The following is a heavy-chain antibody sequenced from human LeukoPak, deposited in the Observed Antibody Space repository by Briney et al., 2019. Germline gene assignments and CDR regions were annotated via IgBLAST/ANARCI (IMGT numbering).Heavy chain of an antibody. Sequence: GASVKVSCKASGGTFSSYAISWVRQAPGQGLEWMGGIIPIFGTANYAQKFQGRVTITTDESTSTAYMELSSLRSEDTAVYYCARGPNSSSRGIAAAGTRFDYYYYYMDVWGKGTTVTVSS. CDR3: ARGPNSSSRGIAAAGTRFDYYYYYMDV. CDR1: GGTFSSYA. D-gene: IGHD6-13*01. V-gene: IGHV1-69*05. CDR2: IIPIFGTA. J-gene: IGHJ6*03.